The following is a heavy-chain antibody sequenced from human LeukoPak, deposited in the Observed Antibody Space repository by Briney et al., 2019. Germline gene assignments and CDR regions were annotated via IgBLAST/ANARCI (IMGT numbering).Heavy chain of an antibody. D-gene: IGHD2-15*01. J-gene: IGHJ5*02. V-gene: IGHV5-51*01. CDR1: GYSFNSYW. CDR3: ARRGHCSGGSCYLGWFDP. CDR2: IYPGDSDT. Sequence: GESLKISCKGSGYSFNSYWIGWVRQMPGKGLEWMGIIYPGDSDTRYSPSFQGQVTISADKSISTAYLQWSSLKASDTAMYYCARRGHCSGGSCYLGWFDPWGQGTLVTVSS.